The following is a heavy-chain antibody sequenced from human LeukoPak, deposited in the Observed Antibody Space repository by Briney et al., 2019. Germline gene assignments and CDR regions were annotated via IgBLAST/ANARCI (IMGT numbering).Heavy chain of an antibody. J-gene: IGHJ3*02. Sequence: PGRSLRLSCAASGFTFSSYAMHWVRQAPGKGLEWVAVISYDGSNKYYADSVKGRFTISRDNSKNTLYLQMNSLRAEDTAVYYCARDASPWELLPSDAFGIWGQGTMVTVSS. D-gene: IGHD1-26*01. CDR2: ISYDGSNK. V-gene: IGHV3-30-3*01. CDR1: GFTFSSYA. CDR3: ARDASPWELLPSDAFGI.